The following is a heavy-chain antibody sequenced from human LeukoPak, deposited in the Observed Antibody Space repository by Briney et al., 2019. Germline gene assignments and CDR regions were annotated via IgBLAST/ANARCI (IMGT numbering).Heavy chain of an antibody. D-gene: IGHD2-2*01. CDR1: VYTFTGYY. V-gene: IGHV1-2*02. CDR3: ARDVGEYCSSVSCYASDY. Sequence: SVTVSCKASVYTFTGYYMHWVRQAAGQGLAGVGWINPSSGGKNFPQKFHGRVTMNRDTSISTAYMELSRLRSDDTAIYYCARDVGEYCSSVSCYASDYWGQGTLVTVSS. CDR2: INPSSGGK. J-gene: IGHJ4*02.